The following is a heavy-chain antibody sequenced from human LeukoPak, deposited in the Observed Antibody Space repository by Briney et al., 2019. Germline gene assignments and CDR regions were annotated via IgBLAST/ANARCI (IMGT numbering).Heavy chain of an antibody. Sequence: PSETLSLTCTVSGGSISSYYWSWIRQPPGKGLEWIGYIYYGGSTYSNPSLKSRVTISMDTSKNQFSLNLSSVTAADTAVYYCARSSVSGTYSGGYWGQGILVTVSS. CDR3: ARSSVSGTYSGGY. CDR2: IYYGGST. CDR1: GGSISSYY. J-gene: IGHJ4*02. V-gene: IGHV4-59*08. D-gene: IGHD3-10*01.